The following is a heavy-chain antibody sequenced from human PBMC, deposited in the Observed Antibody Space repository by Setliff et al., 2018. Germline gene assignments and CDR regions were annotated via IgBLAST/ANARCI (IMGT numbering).Heavy chain of an antibody. Sequence: VASVKVSCKASGYTFSSYSMHWVRQAPGQRLEWMGWINPDNGNRKYSQRFQGRVTITRDTSASTVFLELSTLRSEDTAVYYCTRDFLGATASFDIWGQGTMVTVSS. J-gene: IGHJ3*02. CDR1: GYTFSSYS. D-gene: IGHD3-3*01. V-gene: IGHV1-3*01. CDR2: INPDNGNR. CDR3: TRDFLGATASFDI.